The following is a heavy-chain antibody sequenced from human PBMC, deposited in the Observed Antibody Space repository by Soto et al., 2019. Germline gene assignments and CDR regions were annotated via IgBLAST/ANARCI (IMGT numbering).Heavy chain of an antibody. V-gene: IGHV1-3*01. CDR2: TNAGNGNT. CDR3: ARGVVGPLHWFDP. Sequence: QVQLVQSGAEVKKPGASVKVSCKASGYTFTSYAMHWVRQAPGQRLEWMGWTNAGNGNTKYSQKFQGRVTITRYTSVSTAYMELSSPTSEATAVNYCARGVVGPLHWFDPWGQGTLVTVSS. D-gene: IGHD2-15*01. J-gene: IGHJ5*02. CDR1: GYTFTSYA.